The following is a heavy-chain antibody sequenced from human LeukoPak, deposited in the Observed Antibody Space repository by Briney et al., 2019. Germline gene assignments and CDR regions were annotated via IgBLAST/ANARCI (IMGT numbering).Heavy chain of an antibody. CDR3: ARDSDTAYY. V-gene: IGHV3-48*03. J-gene: IGHJ4*02. D-gene: IGHD5-18*01. CDR2: ISSSGSTI. Sequence: HSGGSLRLSCAASGFTFSSYEMNWVRQAPGKGLEWVSYISSSGSTIYYADSVKGRFAISRDNAKNSLYLQMNSLRAEDTAVYYCARDSDTAYYWGQGTLVTVSS. CDR1: GFTFSSYE.